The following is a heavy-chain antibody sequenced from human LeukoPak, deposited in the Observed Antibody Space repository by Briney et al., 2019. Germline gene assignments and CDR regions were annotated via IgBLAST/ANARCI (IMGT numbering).Heavy chain of an antibody. CDR1: GGSFSGYY. CDR2: INHSGST. CDR3: ARGRYSSDY. D-gene: IGHD4-11*01. Sequence: SETLSLTCAVYGGSFSGYYWSWIRQPPGKGLEWIGEINHSGSTNYDPSLKSRVTISVDTSKNQFSLKLSSVTAADTAVYYCARGRYSSDYWGQGTLVTVSS. V-gene: IGHV4-34*01. J-gene: IGHJ4*02.